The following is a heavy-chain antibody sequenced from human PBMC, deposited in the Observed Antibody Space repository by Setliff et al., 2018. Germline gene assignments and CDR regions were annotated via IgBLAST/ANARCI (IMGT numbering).Heavy chain of an antibody. CDR1: GFTFSSYS. Sequence: GSLRLSCAASGFTFSSYSLNWVRQAPGKGLEWVSSISSSSSYIYYADSVQGRFTISRDNAKNSLYLQMNSLRAEDTAVYYCARAADSYGPPRSYMDVWGKGTTVTVSS. CDR3: ARAADSYGPPRSYMDV. J-gene: IGHJ6*03. V-gene: IGHV3-21*01. CDR2: ISSSSSYI. D-gene: IGHD5-18*01.